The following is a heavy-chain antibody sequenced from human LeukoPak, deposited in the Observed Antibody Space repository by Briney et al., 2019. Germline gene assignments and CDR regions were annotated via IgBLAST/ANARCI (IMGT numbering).Heavy chain of an antibody. D-gene: IGHD5-12*01. CDR3: ARRGYSGCTGPDNWFDP. Sequence: ASVKVSCKASGYTFTSYDINWVRQATGQGLEWMGWMNPNSGNTGYAQKFQGRVTMTRNTSISTAYMELSSLRSEDTAVYYCARRGYSGCTGPDNWFDPWGQGTLVTVSS. CDR1: GYTFTSYD. CDR2: MNPNSGNT. J-gene: IGHJ5*02. V-gene: IGHV1-8*01.